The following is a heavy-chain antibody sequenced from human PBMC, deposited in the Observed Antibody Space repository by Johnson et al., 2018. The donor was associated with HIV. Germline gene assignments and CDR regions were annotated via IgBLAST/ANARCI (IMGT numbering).Heavy chain of an antibody. D-gene: IGHD2-2*01. CDR3: ARGTLAAFDI. J-gene: IGHJ3*02. CDR1: GFTVSSNF. V-gene: IGHV3-66*01. CDR2: IYRGGST. Sequence: VQLVESGGGLVQPGGSLRLSCAASGFTVSSNFMTWVRQAPGQGLEWVSVIYRGGSTYYADSVKGRFTISRDNSKNTLYLQMNSLRAEDTAVYYCARGTLAAFDIWGQGTMVTFSS.